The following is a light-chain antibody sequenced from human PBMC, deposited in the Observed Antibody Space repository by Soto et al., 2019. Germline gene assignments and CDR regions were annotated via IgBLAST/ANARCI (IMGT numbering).Light chain of an antibody. CDR1: QSVGSY. CDR2: DAS. Sequence: EIVVTQSPATLSLSPGERATLSCRTSQSVGSYLAWYQKKPGKAPRLLIYDASTRATGIPARFSGSGSGRDFTLTISSLEPEDFAVYYCQKRSTWPPLSFGGGTQVEIK. CDR3: QKRSTWPPLS. V-gene: IGKV3-11*02. J-gene: IGKJ4*01.